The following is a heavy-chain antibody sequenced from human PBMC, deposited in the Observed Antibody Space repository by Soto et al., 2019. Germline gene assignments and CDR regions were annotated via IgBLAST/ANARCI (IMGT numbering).Heavy chain of an antibody. Sequence: SETLSLTCTVSGGSVSSGSYYWSWIRQPPGKGLEWIGYIYYSGSTNYNPSLKSRVTISVDTSKNQFSLKLSSVTAADTAVYYCAREGITMVREYNWFDPWGQGTLVTVS. CDR2: IYYSGST. V-gene: IGHV4-61*01. D-gene: IGHD3-10*01. CDR3: AREGITMVREYNWFDP. CDR1: GGSVSSGSYY. J-gene: IGHJ5*02.